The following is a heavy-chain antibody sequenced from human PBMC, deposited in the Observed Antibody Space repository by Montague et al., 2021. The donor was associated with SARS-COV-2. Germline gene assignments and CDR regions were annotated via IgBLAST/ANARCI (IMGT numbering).Heavy chain of an antibody. D-gene: IGHD1-26*01. J-gene: IGHJ4*01. Sequence: CAISGDSVSRNGVAWTWFRQFQSRGPEYLGRTYYTSRWHNDQAPSVKGRLTVNPDTSKNQFSLHLNSVTPEDTAVYYCARDGDGWEVPFDFWGQGTLVTVSS. CDR2: TYYTSRWHN. CDR1: GDSVSRNGVA. CDR3: ARDGDGWEVPFDF. V-gene: IGHV6-1*01.